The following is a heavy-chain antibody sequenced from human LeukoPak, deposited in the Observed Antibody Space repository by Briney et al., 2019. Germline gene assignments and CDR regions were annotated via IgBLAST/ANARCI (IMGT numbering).Heavy chain of an antibody. CDR3: ARVNAYYYGSGSKIFDY. V-gene: IGHV4-30-2*01. CDR2: INPSGST. D-gene: IGHD3-10*01. CDR1: GGSISSGGYY. Sequence: SETLSLTFIVSGGSISSGGYYWSWIRQPPGKGLECIGYINPSGSTSYNPSLKSRVTISVDRSKNQFSLKLSSVTAADTAVYYCARVNAYYYGSGSKIFDYWGQGTLVTVSS. J-gene: IGHJ4*02.